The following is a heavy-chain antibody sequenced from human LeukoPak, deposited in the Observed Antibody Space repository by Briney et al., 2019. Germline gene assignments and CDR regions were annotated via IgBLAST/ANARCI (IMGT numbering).Heavy chain of an antibody. V-gene: IGHV3-23*01. CDR1: GFTFSSNA. CDR2: ISGSGGST. CDR3: AKDQIAYYYGMDV. J-gene: IGHJ6*02. Sequence: HTGGSLRLSCAASGFTFSSNAMSWVRQAPGKGPEWVSGISGSGGSTYYADSVKGRFTISRDNSKNTLYLQMNSLRAEDTAVYYCAKDQIAYYYGMDVWGQGTTVTVSS.